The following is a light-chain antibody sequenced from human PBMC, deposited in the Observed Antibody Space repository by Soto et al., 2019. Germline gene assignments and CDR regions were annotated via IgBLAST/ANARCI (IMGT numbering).Light chain of an antibody. CDR2: EVT. CDR1: SSDVGGYNY. Sequence: QSDLTRPPSASGSPGHSVTISCTGTSSDVGGYNYVSCYQQHTGKGRTQMIYEVTKRPSGIPHRFSGSKTGNTASLTVSGLQAEDVVDYYCSSYVGSNNKRVFEKASKVPV. J-gene: IGLJ1*01. V-gene: IGLV2-8*01. CDR3: SSYVGSNNKRV.